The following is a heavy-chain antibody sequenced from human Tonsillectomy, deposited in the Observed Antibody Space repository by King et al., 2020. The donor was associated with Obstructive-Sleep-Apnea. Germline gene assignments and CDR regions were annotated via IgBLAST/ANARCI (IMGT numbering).Heavy chain of an antibody. Sequence: VQXVESGGXLVQPGGSLRLSCAASGFTXSSYWMYWXRQAPGKGLVWVSRINGDGSSTTYADSVKGRFTISRDNAKNTLYLQMNSLRAADTAVYYCARVSYDNSGFYYGYWFDPWGQGTLVTVSS. D-gene: IGHD3-22*01. CDR3: ARVSYDNSGFYYGYWFDP. CDR2: INGDGSST. V-gene: IGHV3-74*01. J-gene: IGHJ5*02. CDR1: GFTXSSYW.